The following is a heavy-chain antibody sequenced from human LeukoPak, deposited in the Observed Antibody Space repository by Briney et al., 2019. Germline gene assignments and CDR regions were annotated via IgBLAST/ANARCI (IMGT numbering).Heavy chain of an antibody. V-gene: IGHV1-8*01. CDR3: ARYPPGYSSSWYALGV. J-gene: IGHJ6*02. CDR1: GYTFTSYD. CDR2: MNPNSGKT. D-gene: IGHD6-13*01. Sequence: ASVKVSCKASGYTFTSYDINWVRQATGQGLEWMGWMNPNSGKTGYAQKFQGRVTMTRSTSINTAYMELSSLRSDDTAVYYCARYPPGYSSSWYALGVWGQGTTVTVSS.